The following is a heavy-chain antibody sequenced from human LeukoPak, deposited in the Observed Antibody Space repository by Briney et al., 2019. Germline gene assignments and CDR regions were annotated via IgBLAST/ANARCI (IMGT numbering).Heavy chain of an antibody. V-gene: IGHV4-59*01. J-gene: IGHJ1*01. Sequence: SETLSLTCTVSGGSISSYYWNWIRQPPGKGLEWIGYIYYSGSTNYNPSLKSRVTISVDTSKNQFSLQLSSVTAADTAVYYCARGGWYPESFQHWGQGALVTVSS. D-gene: IGHD6-19*01. CDR3: ARGGWYPESFQH. CDR2: IYYSGST. CDR1: GGSISSYY.